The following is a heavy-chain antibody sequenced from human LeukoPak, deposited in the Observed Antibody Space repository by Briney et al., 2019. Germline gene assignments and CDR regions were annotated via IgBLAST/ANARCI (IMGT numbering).Heavy chain of an antibody. J-gene: IGHJ3*02. CDR1: GGTFISYA. CDR3: ARAGLTNSGSYYNAFDI. Sequence: SVKVSFKASGGTFISYAISWVRQAPGQGLEWMGGIIPILGIANYAQKFQGRVTITADKSTSTAYMELSSLRSEDTAVYYCARAGLTNSGSYYNAFDIWGQGTMVTVSS. V-gene: IGHV1-69*04. CDR2: IIPILGIA. D-gene: IGHD1-26*01.